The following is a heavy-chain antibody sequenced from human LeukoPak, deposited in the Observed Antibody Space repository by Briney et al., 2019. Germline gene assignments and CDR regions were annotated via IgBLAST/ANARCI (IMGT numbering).Heavy chain of an antibody. D-gene: IGHD1-14*01. J-gene: IGHJ4*02. V-gene: IGHV4-34*01. Sequence: SETLSLTCAVYGGSFSGYYWSWIRQPPGKGLEWIGEINHSGSTNYNPSLKSRVTISVDTSKNQFSLRLTSVTAADTALYYCARDHSTWSIDYWGQGTLVTVSS. CDR1: GGSFSGYY. CDR3: ARDHSTWSIDY. CDR2: INHSGST.